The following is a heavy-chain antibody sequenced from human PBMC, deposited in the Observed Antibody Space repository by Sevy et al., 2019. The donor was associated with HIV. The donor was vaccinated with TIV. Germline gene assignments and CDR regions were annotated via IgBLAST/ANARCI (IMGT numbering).Heavy chain of an antibody. Sequence: GGSLRLSCTASRFTFSDYGMHWVRHAPGKGLDWVAFIWYDGTDKYYADSVEGRFTISRDNSENKLFLQMNSLRPEDTAVYYCTKNTAAAGVGGFDYWGRGTMVTVSS. J-gene: IGHJ4*02. CDR1: RFTFSDYG. CDR3: TKNTAAAGVGGFDY. CDR2: IWYDGTDK. D-gene: IGHD6-13*01. V-gene: IGHV3-30*02.